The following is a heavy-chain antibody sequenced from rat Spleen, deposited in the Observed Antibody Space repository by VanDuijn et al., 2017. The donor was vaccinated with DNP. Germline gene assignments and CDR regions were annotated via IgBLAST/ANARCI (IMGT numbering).Heavy chain of an antibody. CDR1: GLPFRDYN. Sequence: EVQLVESGGGLIPPGRSLKVSCEASGLPFRDYNMAWVRQTPETGLEWVANNIYAGSRTPYRDSVKGRFTISRDNSKNILYLQMESLRSEDTASYYCVTGGYGEVWFAYWGQGTLVTVSS. D-gene: IGHD1-7*01. J-gene: IGHJ3*01. V-gene: IGHV5S10*01. CDR2: NIYAGSRT. CDR3: VTGGYGEVWFAY.